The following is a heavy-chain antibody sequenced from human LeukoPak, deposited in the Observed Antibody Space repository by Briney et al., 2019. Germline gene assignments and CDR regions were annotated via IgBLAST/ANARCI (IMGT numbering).Heavy chain of an antibody. D-gene: IGHD1-1*01. Sequence: PGGSLRLSCAASGFTFSSYGMHWVRQAPGKGLEWVAFIRYDGSNKYYADSVKGRFTISRDNSKNTLYLQMNSLRAEDTAVYYCAKDPTGTTPYYFDYWGQGTLVTVSS. V-gene: IGHV3-30*02. CDR1: GFTFSSYG. CDR3: AKDPTGTTPYYFDY. J-gene: IGHJ4*02. CDR2: IRYDGSNK.